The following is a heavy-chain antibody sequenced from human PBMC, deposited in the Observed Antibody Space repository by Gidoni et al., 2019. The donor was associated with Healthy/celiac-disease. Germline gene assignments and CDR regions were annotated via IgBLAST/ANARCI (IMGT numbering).Heavy chain of an antibody. J-gene: IGHJ6*02. D-gene: IGHD6-19*01. Sequence: EVQLMESGGGLIQPGGSLRLSCTGSGFSVSGNYMSWVRQAPGKGLEWVSVLYSGGTTYYADSVKGRFTISSDNSKNTLYLQMNSLRAEDTAVYYCVKPWRAMDVWGQGTTVTVSS. V-gene: IGHV3-53*01. CDR2: LYSGGTT. CDR3: VKPWRAMDV. CDR1: GFSVSGNY.